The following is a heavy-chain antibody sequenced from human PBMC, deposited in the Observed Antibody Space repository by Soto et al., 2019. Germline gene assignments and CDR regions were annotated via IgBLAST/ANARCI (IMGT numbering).Heavy chain of an antibody. CDR2: INPSGGST. D-gene: IGHD6-6*01. Sequence: QVQLVQSGAEVKKPGASVKVSCKASGYTFTSYHMHWVRQAPGQGLEWMGIINPSGGSTSYAEKFQGRGTMTSDTSTSTVYMELSSLRSEDTAVYYCARGEGQSRSPSHFAYWGQGTLVTVSS. CDR1: GYTFTSYH. V-gene: IGHV1-46*01. CDR3: ARGEGQSRSPSHFAY. J-gene: IGHJ4*02.